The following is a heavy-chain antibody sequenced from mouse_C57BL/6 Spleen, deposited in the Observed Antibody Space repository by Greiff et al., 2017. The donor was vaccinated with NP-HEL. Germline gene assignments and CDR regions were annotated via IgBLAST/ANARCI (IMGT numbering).Heavy chain of an antibody. CDR3: ARGYDYERWFAY. D-gene: IGHD2-4*01. J-gene: IGHJ3*01. CDR1: GYTFTSYW. V-gene: IGHV1-7*01. CDR2: ITPSSGYP. Sequence: VQLQQSGAELAKPGASVKLSCKASGYTFTSYWMHWVKQRPGQGLEWIGYITPSSGYPKYNQKFKAKATLTADKSSSTAYMQLSSLTYEDSAVYYCARGYDYERWFAYWGQGTLVTVSA.